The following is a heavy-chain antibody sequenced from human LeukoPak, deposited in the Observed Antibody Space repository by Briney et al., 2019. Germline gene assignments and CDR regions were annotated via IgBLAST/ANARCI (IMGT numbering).Heavy chain of an antibody. J-gene: IGHJ5*02. CDR2: INHSGST. CDR1: GGSFSGYY. Sequence: PSETLSLTCAVYGGSFSGYYWSWIRQPPGKGLEWIGEINHSGSTNYNPSLKSRVTISVDTSKNQFSLKLSSVTAADTAVYYCARDVPTMVRGVIISGWFDPWGQGTLVTVSS. D-gene: IGHD3-10*01. CDR3: ARDVPTMVRGVIISGWFDP. V-gene: IGHV4-34*01.